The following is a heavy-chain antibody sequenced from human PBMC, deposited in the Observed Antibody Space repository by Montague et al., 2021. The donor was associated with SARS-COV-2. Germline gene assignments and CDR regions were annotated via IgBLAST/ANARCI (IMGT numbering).Heavy chain of an antibody. CDR2: VLYNKGT. J-gene: IGHJ4*02. V-gene: IGHV4-59*08. Sequence: SETLSLTCTVSGVSVTDYYWSWIRQPPGKGLEWVGDVLYNKGTNFNPSLKSRVAISVDTSKNQFSLRLTSVTAADTAFYHCVRHPHYDGLNGPPDFWDQGALVNVSS. D-gene: IGHD3-9*01. CDR3: VRHPHYDGLNGPPDF. CDR1: GVSVTDYY.